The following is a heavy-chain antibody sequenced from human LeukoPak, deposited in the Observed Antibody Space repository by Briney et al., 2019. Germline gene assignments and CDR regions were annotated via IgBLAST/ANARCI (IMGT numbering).Heavy chain of an antibody. V-gene: IGHV4-59*01. Sequence: SETLSLACTVSGGSISSYYWSWIRQPPGKGLEWIGYIYYSGSTNYNPSLKSRVTISVDTSKNQFSLKLSSVTAADTAVYYCARDGSNSPFDYWGQGTLVTVSS. J-gene: IGHJ4*02. CDR3: ARDGSNSPFDY. D-gene: IGHD5-12*01. CDR1: GGSISSYY. CDR2: IYYSGST.